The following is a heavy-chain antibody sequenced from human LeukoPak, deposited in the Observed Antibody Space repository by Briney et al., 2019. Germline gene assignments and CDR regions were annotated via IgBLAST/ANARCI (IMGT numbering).Heavy chain of an antibody. CDR1: GFTFSSSA. V-gene: IGHV3-48*01. CDR3: ARDEANDYGDFFDY. Sequence: EPGGSLRLSCAASGFTFSSSAMSWVRQAPGKGLEWVSYISSSSSTIYYADSVKGRFTISRDNAKNSLYLQMNSLRAEDTAVYYCARDEANDYGDFFDYWGQGTLVTVSS. D-gene: IGHD4-17*01. CDR2: ISSSSSTI. J-gene: IGHJ4*02.